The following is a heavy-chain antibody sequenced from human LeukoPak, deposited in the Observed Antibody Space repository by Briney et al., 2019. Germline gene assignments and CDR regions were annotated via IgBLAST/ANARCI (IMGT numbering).Heavy chain of an antibody. Sequence: GGSLRLSCVASGLRFRSYAMNWVRQAPGKGLECISTISDDSSFTYYADSVKGRSAISRDDSKNTLYLQMNSLRAEGTAVYYCARDNYYGSGSPTYFDYWGQGTLVTVSS. CDR2: ISDDSSFT. D-gene: IGHD3-10*01. J-gene: IGHJ4*02. V-gene: IGHV3-23*01. CDR3: ARDNYYGSGSPTYFDY. CDR1: GLRFRSYA.